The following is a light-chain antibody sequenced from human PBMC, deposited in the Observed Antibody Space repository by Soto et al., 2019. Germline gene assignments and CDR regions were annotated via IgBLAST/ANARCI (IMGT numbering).Light chain of an antibody. Sequence: SYELTQPPSVSVAPGQTARITCGGNNIGSESVHWYQQRPGQAPVLVVYDDSDRPSGIPERFSGSNSANTATLTISRVEAGDEADYYCQSYDSSLSGHVVFGGGTKVTVL. CDR2: DDS. V-gene: IGLV3-21*02. CDR3: QSYDSSLSGHVV. CDR1: NIGSES. J-gene: IGLJ2*01.